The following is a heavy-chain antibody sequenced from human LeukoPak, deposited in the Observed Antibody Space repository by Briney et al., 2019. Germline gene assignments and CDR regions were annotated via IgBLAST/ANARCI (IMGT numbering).Heavy chain of an antibody. CDR1: GASISGYY. Sequence: SETLSLTCTVSGASISGYYWSWIRQPPGKGLEWIGYIYHGGSTNYNPSFKSRVTISVDTSKNQFSLKLSSVTAADTAVYYCAREYSGDYFHFWGQGTLVTVSS. V-gene: IGHV4-59*01. D-gene: IGHD4-17*01. CDR3: AREYSGDYFHF. CDR2: IYHGGST. J-gene: IGHJ4*02.